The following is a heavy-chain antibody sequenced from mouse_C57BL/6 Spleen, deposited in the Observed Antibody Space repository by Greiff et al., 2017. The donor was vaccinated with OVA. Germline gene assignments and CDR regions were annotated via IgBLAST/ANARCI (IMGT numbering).Heavy chain of an antibody. J-gene: IGHJ4*01. D-gene: IGHD1-1*01. CDR1: GFTFSDAW. Sequence: EVKVEESGGGLVQPGGSMKLSCAASGFTFSDAWMDWVRQSPEKGLEWVAEIRNKANNHATYYAESVKGRFTISRDDSKSSVYLQMNSLRAEDTGIYYCTRFLLLPYYAMDYWGQGTSVTVSS. V-gene: IGHV6-6*01. CDR3: TRFLLLPYYAMDY. CDR2: IRNKANNHAT.